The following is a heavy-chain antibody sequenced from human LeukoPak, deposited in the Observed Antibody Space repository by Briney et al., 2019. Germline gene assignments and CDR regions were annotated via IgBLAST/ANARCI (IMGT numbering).Heavy chain of an antibody. D-gene: IGHD4-17*01. J-gene: IGHJ4*02. V-gene: IGHV4-59*08. Sequence: SETLSLTCTVSGGSISSYYWSWIRQPPGKGLEWIGYIYYSGSTYYNPSLKSRVTISVDTSKNQFSLKLSSVTAADTAVYYCATTTVRTGYWGQGTLVTVSS. CDR1: GGSISSYY. CDR3: ATTTVRTGY. CDR2: IYYSGST.